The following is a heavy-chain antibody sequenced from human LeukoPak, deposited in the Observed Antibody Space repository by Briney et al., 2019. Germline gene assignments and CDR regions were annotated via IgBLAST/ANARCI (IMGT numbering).Heavy chain of an antibody. V-gene: IGHV3-33*06. J-gene: IGHJ4*02. CDR1: GFTFSSYG. CDR2: IWYDGSNK. D-gene: IGHD1-26*01. CDR3: AKGGKWDVTPFDY. Sequence: RGSLRLSCAASGFTFSSYGMHWVRQAPGKGLEWVAVIWYDGSNKYYADSVKGRFTISRDNSKNTLYLQVNSLRAEDTAVYYCAKGGKWDVTPFDYWGQGTLVTVSS.